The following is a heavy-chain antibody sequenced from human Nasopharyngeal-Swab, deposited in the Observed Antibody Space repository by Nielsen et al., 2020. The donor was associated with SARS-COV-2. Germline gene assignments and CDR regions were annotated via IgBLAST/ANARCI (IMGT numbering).Heavy chain of an antibody. V-gene: IGHV3-11*04. J-gene: IGHJ4*02. D-gene: IGHD3-9*01. CDR1: GFTFSDYY. Sequence: GESLKISCAASGFTFSDYYMSWIRQAPGKGLEWVSYISSSSSTIYYADSVKGRFTISRDNAKNSLYLKMNSLRDEDTAVYYCARDRGLRYFDWSTFDFWGQGTLVTVSS. CDR2: ISSSSSTI. CDR3: ARDRGLRYFDWSTFDF.